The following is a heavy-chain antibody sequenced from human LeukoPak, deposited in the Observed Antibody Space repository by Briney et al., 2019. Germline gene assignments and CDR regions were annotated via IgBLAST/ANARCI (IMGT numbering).Heavy chain of an antibody. J-gene: IGHJ4*02. CDR1: GFTFSSYG. V-gene: IGHV3-30*02. CDR2: IRYDGSNK. CDR3: AKDRGIAAAADY. D-gene: IGHD6-13*01. Sequence: PGGSLRLSCAASGFTFSSYGMHWVRQAPGKGLEWVAFIRYDGSNKYYADSVKGRFTISRDNSKNTLYLQMNSLRAEDTAVYYCAKDRGIAAAADYRGQGTLVTVSS.